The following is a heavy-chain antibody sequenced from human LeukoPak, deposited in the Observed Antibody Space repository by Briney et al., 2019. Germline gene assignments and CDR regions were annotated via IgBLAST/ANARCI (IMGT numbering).Heavy chain of an antibody. CDR2: INHSGST. Sequence: SETLSRTCAVYGGSFSGYYWSWIRQPPGKGLEWIGEINHSGSTNYNPSLKSRVTISVDTSKNQFSLKLSSVTAADTAVYYCARMVGSRKGESGAFDIWGQGTMVTVSS. CDR3: ARMVGSRKGESGAFDI. J-gene: IGHJ3*02. V-gene: IGHV4-34*01. CDR1: GGSFSGYY. D-gene: IGHD3-10*01.